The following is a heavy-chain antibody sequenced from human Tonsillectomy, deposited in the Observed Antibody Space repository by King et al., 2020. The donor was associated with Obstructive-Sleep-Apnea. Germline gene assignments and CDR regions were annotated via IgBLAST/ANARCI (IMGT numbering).Heavy chain of an antibody. D-gene: IGHD6-13*01. Sequence: VQLQESGPGLVKPSETLSLTCNVSCGSISTYYWSWIRQSPGKGLEWIGYVYYSWSTKYNPSLQSRVTISVDTSKNHFSLKLSSVTAADTAVYYCARGYSSSWYYFDYWGQGTQVTVSS. CDR1: CGSISTYY. CDR3: ARGYSSSWYYFDY. V-gene: IGHV4-59*01. CDR2: VYYSWST. J-gene: IGHJ4*02.